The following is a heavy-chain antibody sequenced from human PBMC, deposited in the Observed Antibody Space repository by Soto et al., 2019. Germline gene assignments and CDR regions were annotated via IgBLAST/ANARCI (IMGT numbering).Heavy chain of an antibody. V-gene: IGHV1-58*01. Sequence: VKVSCKASGFTFTSSAVQRVRQARGQRLEWIGWIVVGSGNTNYAQKFQERVTITRDMSTSTAYMELSSLRSEDTAVYYCAADSGMDVWGQGTTVTVSS. CDR3: AADSGMDV. CDR2: IVVGSGNT. CDR1: GFTFTSSA. J-gene: IGHJ6*02.